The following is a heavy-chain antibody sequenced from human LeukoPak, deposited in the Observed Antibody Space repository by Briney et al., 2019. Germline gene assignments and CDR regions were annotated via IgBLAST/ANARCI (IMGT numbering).Heavy chain of an antibody. CDR2: ISSSSSTI. J-gene: IGHJ4*02. Sequence: GGSLRLSCVASGLTVSSYSMNWVRQAPGKGLEWVSYISSSSSTIYYADSVKGRFTISRVNAKNSLDLQVNSLRDEDTAVYYCARARASGRSGFDYWGQGTLVTVSS. CDR3: ARARASGRSGFDY. CDR1: GLTVSSYS. D-gene: IGHD2-15*01. V-gene: IGHV3-48*02.